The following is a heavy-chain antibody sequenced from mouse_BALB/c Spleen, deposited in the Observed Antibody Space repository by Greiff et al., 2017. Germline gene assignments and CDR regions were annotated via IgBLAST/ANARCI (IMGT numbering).Heavy chain of an antibody. CDR2: IRNKANGYTT. Sequence: EVKLVESGGGLVQPGGSLRLSCATSGFTFTDYYMSWVRQPPGKALEWLGFIRNKANGYTTEYSASVKGRFTISRDNSQSILYLQMNTLRAEDSATYYCARDHYGSSPFYYWGQGTTLTVSS. CDR1: GFTFTDYY. D-gene: IGHD1-1*01. J-gene: IGHJ2*01. V-gene: IGHV7-3*02. CDR3: ARDHYGSSPFYY.